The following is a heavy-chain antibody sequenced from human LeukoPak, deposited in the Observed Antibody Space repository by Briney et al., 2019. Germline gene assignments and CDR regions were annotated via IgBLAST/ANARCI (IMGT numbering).Heavy chain of an antibody. D-gene: IGHD2-8*01. CDR2: IIPILGTA. J-gene: IGHJ6*02. V-gene: IGHV1-69*13. Sequence: GASVKVSCKASGGTFISYAISWVRQAPGQGLEWMGGIIPILGTANYAQKFQGRVTITADESTSTAYMELSSLRSDDTAVYYCARVPESNYYGMDVWGQGTTVTVSS. CDR1: GGTFISYA. CDR3: ARVPESNYYGMDV.